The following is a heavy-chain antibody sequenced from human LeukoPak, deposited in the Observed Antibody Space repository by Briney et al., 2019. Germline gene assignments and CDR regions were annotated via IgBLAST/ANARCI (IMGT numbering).Heavy chain of an antibody. Sequence: GGCLRLSCAASGFTFSSYSMNWVRQAPGKGLEWVSSISSSSSYIYYADSVKGRFTIARDHTKNSLYQRMNILRAEDTAVYYCARDPLYYGAGGDYGYYFDYWGQGTLVTVSS. CDR2: ISSSSSYI. CDR1: GFTFSSYS. CDR3: ARDPLYYGAGGDYGYYFDY. V-gene: IGHV3-21*01. J-gene: IGHJ4*02. D-gene: IGHD3-10*01.